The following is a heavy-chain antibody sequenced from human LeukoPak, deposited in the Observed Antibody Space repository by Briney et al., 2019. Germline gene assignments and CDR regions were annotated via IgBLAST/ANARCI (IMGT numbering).Heavy chain of an antibody. V-gene: IGHV3-21*01. Sequence: PGGSLRLSCAASGFTFRSYSKNCVRDAPGKGLECVSSISSNSSYIYYADSVKGRFTISRDNAKNTLYLQVKSLRAEDTGVYYCARDSLSYYGMDVWGQGTTVTVSS. CDR3: ARDSLSYYGMDV. CDR1: GFTFRSYS. CDR2: ISSNSSYI. J-gene: IGHJ6*02.